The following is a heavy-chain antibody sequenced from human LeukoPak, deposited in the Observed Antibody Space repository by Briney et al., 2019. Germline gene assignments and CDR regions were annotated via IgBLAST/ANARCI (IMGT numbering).Heavy chain of an antibody. CDR2: IYSGGTT. J-gene: IGHJ5*02. CDR3: AAHRDGYSVLEFDP. V-gene: IGHV3-66*01. Sequence: GGSLRLSCAASGFTVNRNYMIWVRQAPGKGLECVSVIYSGGTTWYADSVKGRFTISRDTNTLYLQMNSLRAEDTAVYYCAAHRDGYSVLEFDPWGQGTLVTVSS. CDR1: GFTVNRNY. D-gene: IGHD5-18*01.